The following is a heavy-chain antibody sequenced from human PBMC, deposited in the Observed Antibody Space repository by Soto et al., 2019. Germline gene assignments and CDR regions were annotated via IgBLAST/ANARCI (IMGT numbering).Heavy chain of an antibody. CDR3: ARNGSYDFWSGYRHFDY. CDR1: GGSISSYY. J-gene: IGHJ4*02. CDR2: IYYSGST. V-gene: IGHV4-59*08. Sequence: PSETLSLTCTVSGGSISSYYWSWIRQPPGKGLEWIGYIYYSGSTNYNPSLKSRVTISVDTSKNQFSLKLSSVTAADTAVYYCARNGSYDFWSGYRHFDYWGQGTLVTVSS. D-gene: IGHD3-3*01.